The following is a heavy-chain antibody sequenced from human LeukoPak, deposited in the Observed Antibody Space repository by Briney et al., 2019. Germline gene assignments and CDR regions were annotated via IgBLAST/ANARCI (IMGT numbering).Heavy chain of an antibody. V-gene: IGHV3-21*01. CDR3: ARGVRMATIPVYFDY. CDR2: ISSSSSYI. D-gene: IGHD5-24*01. CDR1: GFTFSSYS. Sequence: GGSLRLSCAASGFTFSSYSMNWVRQAPGKGLEWVSSISSSSSYIYYADSVKGRFTISRDNAKNSLYLQMNSLRAEDTAVYYCARGVRMATIPVYFDYWGQGTLVTVSS. J-gene: IGHJ4*02.